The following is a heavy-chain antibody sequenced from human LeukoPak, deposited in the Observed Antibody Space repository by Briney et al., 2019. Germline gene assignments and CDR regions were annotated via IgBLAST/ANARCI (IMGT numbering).Heavy chain of an antibody. D-gene: IGHD3-3*01. Sequence: GASVKVSCKASGYTLTSYDINWVRQATGQGLEWMGWMNPNSGNTGYAQKFPGRVTITRNTSISTAYMELSSLRSEDTAVYYCARGRRRGNDFWSGTPGFDPWGQGTLVTVSS. J-gene: IGHJ5*02. CDR2: MNPNSGNT. CDR1: GYTLTSYD. CDR3: ARGRRRGNDFWSGTPGFDP. V-gene: IGHV1-8*03.